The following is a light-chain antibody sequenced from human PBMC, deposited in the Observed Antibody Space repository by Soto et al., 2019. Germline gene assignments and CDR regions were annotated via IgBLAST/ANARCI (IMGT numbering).Light chain of an antibody. Sequence: EIVLTQSPGTLSLSPGERATLSCRASQSVVGNCLAWYQHKPGQAPRLLIYGASSRATGIPDRFSGSGSETDFALTISIMEPEDFAVYYCQQYGSSPCTFGQGTKVEIK. CDR2: GAS. CDR3: QQYGSSPCT. J-gene: IGKJ1*01. V-gene: IGKV3-20*01. CDR1: QSVVGNC.